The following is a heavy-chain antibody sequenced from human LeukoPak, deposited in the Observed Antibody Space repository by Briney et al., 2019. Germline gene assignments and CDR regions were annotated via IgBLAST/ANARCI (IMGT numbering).Heavy chain of an antibody. CDR1: GFTFDDYA. J-gene: IGHJ4*02. CDR2: ISWNSDSI. V-gene: IGHV3-9*03. CDR3: AKDKYSSGRSTCFDY. D-gene: IGHD6-19*01. Sequence: GGSLRLSCAASGFTFDDYAMHWVRQAPGKGLEWVSGISWNSDSIGYADSVKGRFTISRDNAKNSLYLQMNSLKAEDMALYYCAKDKYSSGRSTCFDYWGQGTLVTVSS.